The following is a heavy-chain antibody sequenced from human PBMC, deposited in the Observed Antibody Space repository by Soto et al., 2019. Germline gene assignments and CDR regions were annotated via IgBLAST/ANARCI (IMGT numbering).Heavy chain of an antibody. CDR1: GCSSSSYY. CDR2: IYYSGST. J-gene: IGHJ6*02. Sequence: XEALSVTCTVSGCSSSSYYWSWIRQPPGKGLDWIGYIYYSGSTNYNPSLKSRVTISVDTSKNQFSLKLSSVTAADTAVYYCARDFRVRVRGKLDFFYYGLDVWGPGPTVTVSS. CDR3: ARDFRVRVRGKLDFFYYGLDV. D-gene: IGHD3-10*01. V-gene: IGHV4-59*01.